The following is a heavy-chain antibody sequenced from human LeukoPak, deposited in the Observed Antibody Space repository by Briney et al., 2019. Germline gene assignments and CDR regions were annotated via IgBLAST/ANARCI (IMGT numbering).Heavy chain of an antibody. D-gene: IGHD3-22*01. Sequence: SETLSLTCTVSGGSISSGGYYWSWIRQRPGKGLEWIGYTYYSGSTYYNPSLKSRVTISVDTSKNQFSLKLSSVTAADTAVYYCARVPSSGYYPLFDYWGQGTLVTVSS. J-gene: IGHJ4*02. CDR2: TYYSGST. CDR3: ARVPSSGYYPLFDY. CDR1: GGSISSGGYY. V-gene: IGHV4-31*03.